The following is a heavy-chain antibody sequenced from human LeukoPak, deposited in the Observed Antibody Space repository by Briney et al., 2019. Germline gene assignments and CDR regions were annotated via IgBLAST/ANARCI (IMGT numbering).Heavy chain of an antibody. Sequence: GGSLRLSCAASGFTFSSYSMNWVRQAPGKGLEWVSSISSSSSYIYYADSVKGRFTISRDNAKNSLYLQMNSLRAEDTAVYYCARDLRWFGVYFDYWGQGTLVTVSS. D-gene: IGHD3-10*01. J-gene: IGHJ4*02. V-gene: IGHV3-21*01. CDR2: ISSSSSYI. CDR3: ARDLRWFGVYFDY. CDR1: GFTFSSYS.